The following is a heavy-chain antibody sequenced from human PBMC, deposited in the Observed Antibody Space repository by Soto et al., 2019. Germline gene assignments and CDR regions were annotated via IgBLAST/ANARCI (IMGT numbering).Heavy chain of an antibody. J-gene: IGHJ4*02. CDR3: AKERATTTAFDY. CDR2: VTDNGRST. Sequence: PGGSLRLSCAASGFIFSRDGMSWVRQAPGKGLEWVSLVTDNGRSTYYADSVKGRFTISRDNTKNTLFLQMNSLRAEDTAVYYCAKERATTTAFDYWGQGALVTVS. V-gene: IGHV3-23*01. D-gene: IGHD4-17*01. CDR1: GFIFSRDG.